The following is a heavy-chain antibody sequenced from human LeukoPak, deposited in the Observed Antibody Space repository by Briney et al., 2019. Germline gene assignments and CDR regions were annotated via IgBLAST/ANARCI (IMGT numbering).Heavy chain of an antibody. Sequence: GASVKVSCKASGYTFTSYYMHWVRQAPGQGLEWMGIIDPSGGSTSYAQKFQGRVTMTRDMSTSTVYMELSSLRSEDTAVYYCARDGGKKWFDPWGQGTLVTVSS. CDR2: IDPSGGST. D-gene: IGHD3-16*01. J-gene: IGHJ5*02. CDR3: ARDGGKKWFDP. V-gene: IGHV1-46*01. CDR1: GYTFTSYY.